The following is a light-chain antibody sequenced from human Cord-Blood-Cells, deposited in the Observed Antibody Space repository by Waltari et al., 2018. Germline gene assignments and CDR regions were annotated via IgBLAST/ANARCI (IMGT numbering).Light chain of an antibody. CDR1: QSLSSY. J-gene: IGKJ2*03. V-gene: IGKV1-39*01. CDR2: AAS. CDR3: QQSYSTPLYS. Sequence: DIQMTQSPSSLSASVGDRVTTTCRARQSLSSYLNWYQQKTGNAPKLLIYAASSLQSWGPSRFSGSGSGTDFTLTISSLQPEEFATYYCQQSYSTPLYSFGQGTKLEIK.